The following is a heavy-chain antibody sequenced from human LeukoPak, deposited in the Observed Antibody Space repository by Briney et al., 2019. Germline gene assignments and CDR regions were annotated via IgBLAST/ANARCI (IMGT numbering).Heavy chain of an antibody. V-gene: IGHV3-15*01. Sequence: PGGSLRLSCAASGFTFSNAWMSWVRQAPGKGLEWVGRIKRKTNGGTTDYAAPVKGRFTISRDDSKNTLYLQMSSLKSEDTAVYYCTTDRYCRGDSCSLDYWGQGTLVTVSS. CDR3: TTDRYCRGDSCSLDY. J-gene: IGHJ4*02. D-gene: IGHD2-15*01. CDR2: IKRKTNGGTT. CDR1: GFTFSNAW.